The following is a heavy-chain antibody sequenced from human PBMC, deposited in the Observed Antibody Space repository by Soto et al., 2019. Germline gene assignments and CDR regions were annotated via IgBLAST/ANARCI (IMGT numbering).Heavy chain of an antibody. CDR3: TGGITLIRGVIAPGYYYGIDV. J-gene: IGHJ6*02. D-gene: IGHD3-10*01. V-gene: IGHV1-69*01. CDR2: FNPIFETA. Sequence: QVQLVQSGAEVKKPGSSVKVSCKASGGTFSSYAISWVRQAPGQGLEWMGGFNPIFETANYAQKFQGRVTITADQSTNTADMKLSSLRTEDTAVYYCTGGITLIRGVIAPGYYYGIDVWGQGTTVDVSS. CDR1: GGTFSSYA.